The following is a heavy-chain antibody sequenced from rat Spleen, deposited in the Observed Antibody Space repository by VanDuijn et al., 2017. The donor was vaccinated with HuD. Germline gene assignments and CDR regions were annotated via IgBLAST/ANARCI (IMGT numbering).Heavy chain of an antibody. Sequence: EVQLVESGAGLVQPGRPLKLSCAASGFTFSDYYMAWGRQAPKKGLEWVASISPSGGSTYYRNSVKGRFTISRDNAKSTLYLQMDSLRSEDTATYYCASGVYYFEYWGQGVMVTVSS. CDR2: ISPSGGST. CDR1: GFTFSDYY. J-gene: IGHJ2*01. D-gene: IGHD4-3*01. CDR3: ASGVYYFEY. V-gene: IGHV5-25*01.